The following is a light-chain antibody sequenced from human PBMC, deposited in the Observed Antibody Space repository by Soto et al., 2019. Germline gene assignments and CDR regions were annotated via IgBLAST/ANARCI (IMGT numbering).Light chain of an antibody. V-gene: IGKV1-5*01. Sequence: DIQMTQSPSTLSVSVGDRVTITCRASQTIGDFLAWYQQKPGKAPKLLIYDASSLETGVPSRFSGSGSGTEFTLSISSLQPDDFETYYCQQYNVYPPTLGGGTKVDIK. CDR2: DAS. CDR1: QTIGDF. J-gene: IGKJ4*01. CDR3: QQYNVYPPT.